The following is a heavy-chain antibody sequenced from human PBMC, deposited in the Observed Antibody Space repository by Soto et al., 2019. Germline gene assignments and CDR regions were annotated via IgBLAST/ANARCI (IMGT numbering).Heavy chain of an antibody. V-gene: IGHV3-23*01. J-gene: IGHJ4*02. CDR3: AKDLEVLSARFES. CDR1: GFTFGNYA. CDR2: ISASGGRT. Sequence: GGSLRLSCRASGFTFGNYAMAWVRQAPGKGLEWVSGISASGGRTYYADSAKGRFTISRDNSNNTLYLQMSSLRAEDTAVYYCAKDLEVLSARFESWGQGALVTASS. D-gene: IGHD2-15*01.